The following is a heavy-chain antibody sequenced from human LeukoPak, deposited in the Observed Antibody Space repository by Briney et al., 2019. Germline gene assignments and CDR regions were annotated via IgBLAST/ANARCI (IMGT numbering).Heavy chain of an antibody. J-gene: IGHJ3*02. CDR1: GGSIRSSSFY. V-gene: IGHV4-39*07. D-gene: IGHD3-22*01. CDR3: ARDVGRGPYYYDSSGSFDAFDI. CDR2: IYDSGST. Sequence: SETLSLTCTVSGGSIRSSSFYWGWIRQPPGKGLEWIGNIYDSGSTYYNPSLKSRVTISVDTSKNQFSLKLSSVTAADTAVYYCARDVGRGPYYYDSSGSFDAFDIWGQGTMVTVSS.